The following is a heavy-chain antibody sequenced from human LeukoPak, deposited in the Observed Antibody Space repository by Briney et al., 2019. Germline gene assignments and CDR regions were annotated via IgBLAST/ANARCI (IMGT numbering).Heavy chain of an antibody. CDR3: ARGVGATEGFDY. V-gene: IGHV1-8*03. Sequence: ASVKVSCKASGYTFTSYDINWVRQATGQGLEWMGWMNPNSGNTGYAQKFQGRVTITRNTSISTAYMELSSLRSEDTAVYYCARGVGATEGFDYWGQGTLVTVSS. J-gene: IGHJ4*02. CDR1: GYTFTSYD. CDR2: MNPNSGNT. D-gene: IGHD1-26*01.